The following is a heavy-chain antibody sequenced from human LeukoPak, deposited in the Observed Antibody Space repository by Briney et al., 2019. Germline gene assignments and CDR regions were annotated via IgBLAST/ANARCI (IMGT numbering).Heavy chain of an antibody. CDR2: IYTSGST. CDR3: ARGIEGQGVSSSWYNPHYYYYYLDV. Sequence: PSETLSLTCTVSGGSISSGSNYWSWIRQPTGKGLEWIGRIYTSGSTNYNPSLKSRVTISVDTSKNQFSLKLRSVTAADTAVYYCARGIEGQGVSSSWYNPHYYYYYLDVWGKGTTVTISS. J-gene: IGHJ6*03. V-gene: IGHV4-61*02. D-gene: IGHD6-13*01. CDR1: GGSISSGSNY.